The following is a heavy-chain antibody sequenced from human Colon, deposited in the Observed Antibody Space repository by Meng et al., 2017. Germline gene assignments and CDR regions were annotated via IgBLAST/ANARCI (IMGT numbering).Heavy chain of an antibody. CDR3: ARDYWGSLDF. CDR2: ARIDYANT. J-gene: IGHJ4*02. D-gene: IGHD3-16*01. CDR1: GASVRSPDHQ. V-gene: IGHV4-61*08. Sequence: QVQLQESGPVLVRPSETLSFICAVSGASVRSPDHQWGWVRQTPGNGLEWIGYARIDYANTNYNPSLTSRVNVSLDTSKNQFSLNVRSVTAADTAVYYCARDYWGSLDFWGQGILVTVSS.